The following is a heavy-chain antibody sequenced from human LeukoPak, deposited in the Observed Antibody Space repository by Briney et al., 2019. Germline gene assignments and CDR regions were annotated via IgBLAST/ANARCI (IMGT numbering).Heavy chain of an antibody. D-gene: IGHD4-23*01. CDR1: GFTLSSYS. J-gene: IGHJ6*03. V-gene: IGHV3-7*03. CDR2: IKEDGSEK. CDR3: AREAVVTPGSYYYYYYMDV. Sequence: GGSLRLSCATSGFTLSSYSMSWVRQAPGKGLEWVANIKEDGSEKHYVDSVKGRFTISRDNSKNTLYLQMNSLRAEDTAVYYCAREAVVTPGSYYYYYYMDVWGKGTTVTVSS.